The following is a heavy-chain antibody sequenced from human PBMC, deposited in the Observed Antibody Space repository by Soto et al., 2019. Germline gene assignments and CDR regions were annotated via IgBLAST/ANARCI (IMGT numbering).Heavy chain of an antibody. CDR2: IYYSGST. D-gene: IGHD3-3*01. J-gene: IGHJ6*02. CDR3: ARDNNFWSGCYVLGRPPSYGMDV. Sequence: SETLSLTCTVSGGSISSSSYYWGWIRQPPGKGLEWIGSIYYSGSTYYNPSLKSRVTISVDTSKNQFSLKLSSVTAADTAVYYCARDNNFWSGCYVLGRPPSYGMDVWGQGTTVTVSS. V-gene: IGHV4-39*02. CDR1: GGSISSSSYY.